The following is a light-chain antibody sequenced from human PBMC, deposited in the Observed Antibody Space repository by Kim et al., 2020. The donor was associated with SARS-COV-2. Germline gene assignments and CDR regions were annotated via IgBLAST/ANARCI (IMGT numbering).Light chain of an antibody. Sequence: SVSPGQTATISCSGNKLGDKFACWYQQKPGQSPLVVIHHDTKRPSGIPERFSGSNSGNTATLTISGTQAVDEADYYCQAWDSSTAVFGGGTQLTVL. V-gene: IGLV3-1*01. CDR1: KLGDKF. J-gene: IGLJ3*02. CDR2: HDT. CDR3: QAWDSSTAV.